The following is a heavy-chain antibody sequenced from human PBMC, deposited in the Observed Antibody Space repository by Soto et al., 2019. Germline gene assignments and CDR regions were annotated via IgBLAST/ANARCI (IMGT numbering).Heavy chain of an antibody. J-gene: IGHJ4*02. CDR2: IWYDGSNK. CDR3: ESPVGRG. V-gene: IGHV3-33*01. Sequence: QVQLVESGGGVVQPGRSLRLSCAASGFTFSSYGMHWVRQAPGKGLEWVAVIWYDGSNKYYADSVKGRFTISRDNSKNTLYLQMNSLRGEYTAVYYCESPVGRGWGQGTLVTVSS. D-gene: IGHD1-26*01. CDR1: GFTFSSYG.